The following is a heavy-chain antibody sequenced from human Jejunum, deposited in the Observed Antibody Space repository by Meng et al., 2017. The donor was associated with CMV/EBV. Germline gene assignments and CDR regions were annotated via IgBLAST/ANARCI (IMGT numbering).Heavy chain of an antibody. V-gene: IGHV4-59*01. D-gene: IGHD2-2*01. CDR3: ARLKLVVPAAARDYYYGLDV. CDR2: IYPTGGT. Sequence: YSWTWIRQSPGKGLEWIGYIYPTGGTTYNPSLKSRVSISVDTSKNQFSLRLSSVTPADTAVYYCARLKLVVPAAARDYYYGLDVWGQGTTVTVSS. CDR1: YS. J-gene: IGHJ6*02.